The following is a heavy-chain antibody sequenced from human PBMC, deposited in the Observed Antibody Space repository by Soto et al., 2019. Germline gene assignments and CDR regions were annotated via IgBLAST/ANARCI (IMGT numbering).Heavy chain of an antibody. Sequence: PGESLKISCKGSGYSFTSYWISWVRQMPGKGLEWMGRIDPSDSYTNYSPSFQGHVTISADKSISTAYLQWSSLKASDTAMYYCASKTGLGGYYDILTGYSNNYYYYYGMDVWGQGTTVTVSS. J-gene: IGHJ6*02. CDR2: IDPSDSYT. D-gene: IGHD3-9*01. V-gene: IGHV5-10-1*01. CDR3: ASKTGLGGYYDILTGYSNNYYYYYGMDV. CDR1: GYSFTSYW.